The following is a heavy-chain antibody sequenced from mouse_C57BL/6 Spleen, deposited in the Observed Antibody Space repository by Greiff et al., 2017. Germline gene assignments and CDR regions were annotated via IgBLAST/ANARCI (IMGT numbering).Heavy chain of an antibody. J-gene: IGHJ4*01. CDR2: IDPSDSET. Sequence: VQLQQPGAELVRPGSSVKLSCKASGYTFTSYWMHWVKQRPIQGLEWIGNIDPSDSETHYNQKFKDKATLTVDKSSSTAYMQLSSLTSEDSAVYYCARVGKNSSGFYAMDYWGQGTSVTVSS. V-gene: IGHV1-52*01. CDR1: GYTFTSYW. CDR3: ARVGKNSSGFYAMDY. D-gene: IGHD3-2*02.